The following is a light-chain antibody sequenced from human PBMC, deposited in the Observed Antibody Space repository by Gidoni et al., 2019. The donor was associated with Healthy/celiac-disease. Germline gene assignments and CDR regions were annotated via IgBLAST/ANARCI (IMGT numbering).Light chain of an antibody. CDR1: QSVLYSSNNKNY. J-gene: IGKJ1*01. Sequence: DIVLTQSPDSLAVSLGERATINCKSSQSVLYSSNNKNYLAWYQQKPGQPPKLLIYWAYTRESGVPDRFSGSGSGKDFTRTISSLQAEDVAVYYCQQYYSTPWTFGQGTKVEIK. CDR3: QQYYSTPWT. V-gene: IGKV4-1*01. CDR2: WAY.